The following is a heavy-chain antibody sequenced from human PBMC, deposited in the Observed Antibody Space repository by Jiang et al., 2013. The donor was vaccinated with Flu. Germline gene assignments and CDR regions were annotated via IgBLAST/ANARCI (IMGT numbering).Heavy chain of an antibody. Sequence: HSQTLSLTCTFSGFSLNSSGMCVSWIRQPPGKPLEWLARIDWDDDTNYRESVRARLTISKDTSKNQVVLTMTNMGPVDTATYYCARRQITMPGYDYWGQGTLVTVSS. J-gene: IGHJ4*01. D-gene: IGHD3-9*01. CDR2: IDWDDDT. CDR3: ARRQITMPGYDY. CDR1: GFSLNSSGMC. V-gene: IGHV2-70*11.